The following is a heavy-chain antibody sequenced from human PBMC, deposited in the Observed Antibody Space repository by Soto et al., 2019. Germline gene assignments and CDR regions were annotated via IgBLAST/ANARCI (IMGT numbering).Heavy chain of an antibody. J-gene: IGHJ6*02. Sequence: SETLSLTCNVSGGSFSSSIYYWGWIRQPPGKGLEWIRSTYYSGSTYYNPSLKSRVTISVDTSKNQFSLKLSSVTAADTAVYYSARRNDIVTGYYLDYYYGMDVWGQGTAVTVSS. CDR1: GGSFSSSIYY. V-gene: IGHV4-39*01. CDR3: ARRNDIVTGYYLDYYYGMDV. CDR2: TYYSGST. D-gene: IGHD3-9*01.